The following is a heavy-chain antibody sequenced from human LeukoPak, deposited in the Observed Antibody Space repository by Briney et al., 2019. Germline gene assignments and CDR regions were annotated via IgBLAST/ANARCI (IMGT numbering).Heavy chain of an antibody. J-gene: IGHJ6*02. CDR3: AKDGYCSSTSCYSPGIGYYYYYGMDV. Sequence: PGGSLRLSCAASGFTFSSYAMHWVRQAPGKGLEWVAVISYDGSNKYYADSVKGRFTISRDNSKNTLYLQMNSLRAEDTAVYYCAKDGYCSSTSCYSPGIGYYYYYGMDVWGQGTTVTVSS. D-gene: IGHD2-2*01. CDR1: GFTFSSYA. V-gene: IGHV3-30*18. CDR2: ISYDGSNK.